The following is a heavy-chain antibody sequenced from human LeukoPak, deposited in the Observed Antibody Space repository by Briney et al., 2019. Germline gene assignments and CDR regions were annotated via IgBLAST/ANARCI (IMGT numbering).Heavy chain of an antibody. V-gene: IGHV1-46*01. J-gene: IGHJ5*02. CDR2: INPSGGST. Sequence: HGASVKVACKASGYTLTSYYMHWVRQAPGQGLEWMGIINPSGGSTSYAQKFQGRVTMTRDTSTSTVYMELSSLRSEDTAVYYCAREVRGRFDPWGQGTLVTVSS. CDR3: AREVRGRFDP. CDR1: GYTLTSYY. D-gene: IGHD3-16*01.